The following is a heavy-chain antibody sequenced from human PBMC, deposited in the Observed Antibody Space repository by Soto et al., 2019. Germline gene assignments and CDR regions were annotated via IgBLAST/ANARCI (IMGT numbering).Heavy chain of an antibody. V-gene: IGHV1-18*01. CDR3: ARDHGIVVVPAELDV. D-gene: IGHD2-2*01. J-gene: IGHJ6*02. CDR2: ISAYNGNT. Sequence: QVQLVQSGAEVKKPGASVKVSCKASGYTVTTYGISWVRQAPGQGLEWMGWISAYNGNTNFAQKFQGRVTMTTDTSTSTAYMELRSLRSEYTAVYYCARDHGIVVVPAELDVWGQGSTVTVSS. CDR1: GYTVTTYG.